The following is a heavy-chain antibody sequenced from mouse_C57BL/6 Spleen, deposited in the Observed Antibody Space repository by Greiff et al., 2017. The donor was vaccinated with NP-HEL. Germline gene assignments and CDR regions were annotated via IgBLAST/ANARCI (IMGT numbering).Heavy chain of an antibody. V-gene: IGHV1-64*01. J-gene: IGHJ2*01. CDR1: GYTFTSYW. Sequence: QVQLQQSGAELVKPGASVKLSCKASGYTFTSYWMHWVKQRPGQGLEWIGMIHPNSGSTNYNEKFKSKATLTVDKSSSTAYMQLSSLTSEDSAVYYCARLNYYGSSTPDYWGQGTTLTVSS. CDR3: ARLNYYGSSTPDY. CDR2: IHPNSGST. D-gene: IGHD1-1*01.